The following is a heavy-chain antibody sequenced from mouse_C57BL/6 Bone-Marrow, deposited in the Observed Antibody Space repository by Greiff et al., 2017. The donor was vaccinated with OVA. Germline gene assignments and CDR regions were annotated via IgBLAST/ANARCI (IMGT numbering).Heavy chain of an antibody. CDR2: IHPNSGST. V-gene: IGHV1-64*01. CDR1: GYTSTSYW. J-gene: IGHJ3*01. Sequence: QVQLQQPGAELVKPGASVKLSCKASGYTSTSYWMHWVKQRPGQGLEWIGMIHPNSGSTNYNEKFKSKATLTVDKSSSTAYMQLSSLTAEDSAVYYCARSGGNGYYSFAYWGQGTLVTVSA. D-gene: IGHD2-3*01. CDR3: ARSGGNGYYSFAY.